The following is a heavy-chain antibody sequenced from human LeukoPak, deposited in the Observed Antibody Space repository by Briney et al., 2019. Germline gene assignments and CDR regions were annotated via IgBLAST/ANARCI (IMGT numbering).Heavy chain of an antibody. CDR3: AAVAAAGTAYFDY. D-gene: IGHD6-13*01. J-gene: IGHJ4*02. Sequence: PGGSLRLSCAASGFTFSSYAMSWVRQAPGKGLEWVSAISGSGGSTYYADSVKGRFTISRDNSKNTLYLQMNGLRAEDTAVYYCAAVAAAGTAYFDYWGQGTLVTVSS. V-gene: IGHV3-23*01. CDR2: ISGSGGST. CDR1: GFTFSSYA.